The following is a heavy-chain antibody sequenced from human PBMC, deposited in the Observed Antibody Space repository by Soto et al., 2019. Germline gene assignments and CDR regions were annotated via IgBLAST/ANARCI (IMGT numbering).Heavy chain of an antibody. Sequence: ASVKVSCKASGYTFTSYAMHWVRQAPGQRLEWMGWINAGNGNTKYSQKFQGRVTITRDTSASTAYMELSSLRSEDTAVYYCARDKTQRDGYNPIFDYWGQGTLVTVSS. CDR3: ARDKTQRDGYNPIFDY. V-gene: IGHV1-3*01. J-gene: IGHJ4*02. CDR1: GYTFTSYA. CDR2: INAGNGNT. D-gene: IGHD5-12*01.